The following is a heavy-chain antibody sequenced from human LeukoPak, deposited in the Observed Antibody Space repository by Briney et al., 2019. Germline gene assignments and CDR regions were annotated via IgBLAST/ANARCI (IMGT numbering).Heavy chain of an antibody. Sequence: SVNVSCKASGGTFSSCAIGWVRQAPGQGLEWMGGIIPIFGTTKYAQKFQGRVTLTADESTSTAYMELSSLRSEDTAVYYCARDLTYYYDSSGYYPQVVYYFDYWGQGTLVTVSS. CDR3: ARDLTYYYDSSGYYPQVVYYFDY. CDR1: GGTFSSCA. V-gene: IGHV1-69*13. D-gene: IGHD3-22*01. J-gene: IGHJ4*02. CDR2: IIPIFGTT.